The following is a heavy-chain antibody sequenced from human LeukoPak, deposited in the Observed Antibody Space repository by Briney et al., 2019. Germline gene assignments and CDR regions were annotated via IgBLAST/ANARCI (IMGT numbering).Heavy chain of an antibody. D-gene: IGHD4-17*01. J-gene: IGHJ4*02. CDR1: GFTFSSYA. CDR3: AKDRHGDHGYFDY. Sequence: GGSLRLSCAASGFTFSSYARSWVRQAPGKGLERVSAISGSGGSTYYADSVKGRFTISRDNSKNTLYLQMNSLRAEDTAVYYCAKDRHGDHGYFDYWGQGTLVTVSS. CDR2: ISGSGGST. V-gene: IGHV3-23*01.